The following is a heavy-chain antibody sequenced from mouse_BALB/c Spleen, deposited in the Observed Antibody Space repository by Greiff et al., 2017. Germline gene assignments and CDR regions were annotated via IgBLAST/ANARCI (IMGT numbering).Heavy chain of an antibody. V-gene: IGHV3-8*02. Sequence: DVHLVESGPSLVKPSQTLSLTCSVTGDSITSGYWNWIRKFPGNKLEYMGYISYSGSTYYNPSLKSRISITRDTSKNQYYLQLNSVTTEDTATYYCARSAHGNYVYFDYWGQGTTLTVSS. CDR2: ISYSGST. D-gene: IGHD2-1*01. CDR3: ARSAHGNYVYFDY. CDR1: GDSITSGY. J-gene: IGHJ2*01.